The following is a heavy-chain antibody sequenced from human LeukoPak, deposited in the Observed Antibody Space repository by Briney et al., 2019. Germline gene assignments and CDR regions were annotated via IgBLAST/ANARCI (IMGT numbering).Heavy chain of an antibody. V-gene: IGHV4-59*01. CDR1: GGSISSYY. D-gene: IGHD3-9*01. CDR2: IYYSGST. CDR3: ARGVLRYFDWLFLGAFDI. J-gene: IGHJ3*02. Sequence: SETLSLTCTVSGGSISSYYWSWIRQPPGKGLEWIGYIYYSGSTNYNPSLKSRVTISVDTSKNQFSLKLSSVTAADTAVYYCARGVLRYFDWLFLGAFDIWGQGTMVTVSS.